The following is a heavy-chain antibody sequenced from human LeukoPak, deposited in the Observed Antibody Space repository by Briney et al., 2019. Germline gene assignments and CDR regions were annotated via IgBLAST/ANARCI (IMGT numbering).Heavy chain of an antibody. CDR1: GFTFDDYT. J-gene: IGHJ4*02. Sequence: GRSLRLSCAASGFTFDDYTMHWVRHAPGKGLEWGSGISWNSGSIGYADSVKGGFTISRDNAKNSLYLQMNSLRAEDTAVYYCARESRRSSWLGNFDYWGQGTLVTVSS. CDR2: ISWNSGSI. V-gene: IGHV3-9*01. CDR3: ARESRRSSWLGNFDY. D-gene: IGHD6-13*01.